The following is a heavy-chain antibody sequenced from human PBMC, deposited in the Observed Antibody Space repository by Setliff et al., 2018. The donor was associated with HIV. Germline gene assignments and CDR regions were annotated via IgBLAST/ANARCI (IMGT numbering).Heavy chain of an antibody. CDR3: ARESGICGGDCHYAFDM. V-gene: IGHV1-69*13. CDR2: IIPIFGTT. CDR1: GGTFSAHS. Sequence: SVKVSCKASGGTFSAHSISWVRQAPGQGLEWMGGIIPIFGTTNYARKFQGRVTITADDSTSTAYMDLNNLRSEDTAVYYCARESGICGGDCHYAFDMWGHGTRVTVS. J-gene: IGHJ3*02. D-gene: IGHD2-21*02.